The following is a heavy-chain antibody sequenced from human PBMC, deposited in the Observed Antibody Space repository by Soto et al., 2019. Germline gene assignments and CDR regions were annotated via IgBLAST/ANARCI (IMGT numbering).Heavy chain of an antibody. D-gene: IGHD3-22*01. V-gene: IGHV1-69*13. CDR1: GGTFSNHA. CDR2: IIPLSGTT. CDR3: ARGPDRSGFYLFDY. J-gene: IGHJ4*02. Sequence: SVKVSCKXSGGTFSNHAISWVRQAPGQGPEWMGGIIPLSGTTNYVQKFQGRVTITADESMTTAYMVLSSLRYEDTAVYYCARGPDRSGFYLFDYWGQGTLVTVS.